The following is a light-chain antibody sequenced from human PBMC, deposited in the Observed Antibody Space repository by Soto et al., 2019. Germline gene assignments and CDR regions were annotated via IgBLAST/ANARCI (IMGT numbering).Light chain of an antibody. Sequence: QSVLTQPPSASGSPGQSVTISCTGTSSDIGTYSYVSWYQQRPGRAPKLIIYEVSKRPSGVPGRFSGSKSGNTASLTVSGLQAEDEADYYCSSCADNNWVFGGGTQLTVL. CDR2: EVS. J-gene: IGLJ3*02. CDR1: SSDIGTYSY. V-gene: IGLV2-8*01. CDR3: SSCADNNWV.